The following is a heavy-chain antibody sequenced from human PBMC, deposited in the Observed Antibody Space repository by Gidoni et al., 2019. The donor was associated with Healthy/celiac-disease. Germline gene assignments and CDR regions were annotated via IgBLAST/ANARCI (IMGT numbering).Heavy chain of an antibody. V-gene: IGHV3-21*01. CDR3: ARLLVAAGTDNWFDP. CDR1: GFTFSSYS. CDR2: ISSSSSYI. J-gene: IGHJ5*02. D-gene: IGHD6-13*01. Sequence: EVQLVESGGGLVKPGGSLRLSCAASGFTFSSYSMNWVRQAPGKGLEWVSSISSSSSYIYYADSVKGRFTISRDNAKNSLYLQMNSLRAEDTAVYYCARLLVAAGTDNWFDPWGQGTLVTVSS.